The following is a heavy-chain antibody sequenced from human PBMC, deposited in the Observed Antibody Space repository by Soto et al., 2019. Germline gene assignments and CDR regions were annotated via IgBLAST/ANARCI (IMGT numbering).Heavy chain of an antibody. D-gene: IGHD1-1*01. Sequence: QVHLVQSGAEVKKPGASVKVSCKGSGYTFTSYGITWVRQDRGQGREGMGWISAHNGNPDYAQKLQGRVTVTRDTSTSTGYLELESLSSDDTAVDYCARGGYGDYWGQRALVTVSS. V-gene: IGHV1-18*01. CDR2: ISAHNGNP. J-gene: IGHJ4*02. CDR1: GYTFTSYG. CDR3: ARGGYGDY.